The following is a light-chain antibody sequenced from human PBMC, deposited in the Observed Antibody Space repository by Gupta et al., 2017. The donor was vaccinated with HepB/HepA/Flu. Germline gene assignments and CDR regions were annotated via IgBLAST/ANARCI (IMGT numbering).Light chain of an antibody. V-gene: IGKV1-5*03. CDR3: QQDYSLSWT. Sequence: DIQMTQSPSTLSASVGDRVTITCRASQSISSWLAWYQQKPGKAPKLLIYKASRSESGVPSRFSSSGSATEFTLTISILHPDDFATYYCQQDYSLSWTFGQGTKVEIK. CDR1: QSISSW. J-gene: IGKJ1*01. CDR2: KAS.